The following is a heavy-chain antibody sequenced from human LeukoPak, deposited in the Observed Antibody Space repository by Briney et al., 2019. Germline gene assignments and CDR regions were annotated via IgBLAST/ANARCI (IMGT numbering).Heavy chain of an antibody. V-gene: IGHV3-7*01. CDR1: GFTFSSYW. D-gene: IGHD5-12*01. CDR3: ARRGYSGYDEYYFDY. Sequence: GGSLRLSCAASGFTFSSYWMSWVRQAPGKGLEWVANIKQDGSEKYYVDSVKGRFTISRDNAKNSLYLQMNSLRAEDTAVYYCARRGYSGYDEYYFDYWGQGTLVTVSS. CDR2: IKQDGSEK. J-gene: IGHJ4*02.